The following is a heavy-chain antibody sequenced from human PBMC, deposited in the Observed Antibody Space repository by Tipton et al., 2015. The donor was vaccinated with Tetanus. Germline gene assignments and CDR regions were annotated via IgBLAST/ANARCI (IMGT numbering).Heavy chain of an antibody. CDR3: ARDWSIAAAGVIYGMDV. V-gene: IGHV6-1*01. CDR1: GDSVSSNSAA. J-gene: IGHJ6*02. Sequence: LVQSSQTLSLTCAISGDSVSSNSAAWNWIRQSPSRGLEWLGRTYYRSKWYNDYAVSVKSRITINPDTSKNQFSLQLNSVTPEDTAVYYCARDWSIAAAGVIYGMDVWGQGTTVTVSS. CDR2: TYYRSKWYN. D-gene: IGHD6-13*01.